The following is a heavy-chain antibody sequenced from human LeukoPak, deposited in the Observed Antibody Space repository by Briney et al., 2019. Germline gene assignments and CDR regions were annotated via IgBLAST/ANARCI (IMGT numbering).Heavy chain of an antibody. D-gene: IGHD6-13*01. Sequence: GGSLRLSCAASGSTFSRYGMHWVRQAPGKGLEWVAVISYDGYDKYHADSVKGRFTISRDNSKNTLYLQMNSLRAEDMAVYYCAKDGDIAAAGYYFDYWGQGTLVTVSS. J-gene: IGHJ4*02. CDR2: ISYDGYDK. V-gene: IGHV3-30*18. CDR1: GSTFSRYG. CDR3: AKDGDIAAAGYYFDY.